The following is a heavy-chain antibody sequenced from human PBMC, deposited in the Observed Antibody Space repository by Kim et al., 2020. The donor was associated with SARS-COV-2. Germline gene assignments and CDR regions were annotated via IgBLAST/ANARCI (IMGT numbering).Heavy chain of an antibody. CDR2: IYTSGST. J-gene: IGHJ3*02. D-gene: IGHD3-16*01. CDR1: GGSISSYY. Sequence: SETLSLTCTVSGGSISSYYWSWIRQPAGKGLEWIGRIYTSGSTNYNPSLKSRVTMSVDTSKNQFSLKLSSVTAADTAVYYCARDRGEPAGGGDASDIWGQGTMVTVSS. V-gene: IGHV4-4*07. CDR3: ARDRGEPAGGGDASDI.